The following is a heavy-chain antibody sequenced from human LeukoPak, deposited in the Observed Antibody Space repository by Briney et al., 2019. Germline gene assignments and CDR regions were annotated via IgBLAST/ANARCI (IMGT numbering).Heavy chain of an antibody. Sequence: PGGSLRLSCAASGFTFSSYAMHWVRQAPGKGLEWVAVISYDGSNKYYADSVKGRFTISRDNAKNSLYLQMNSLRAEDTAVYYCARDRLGGTYYDFWSGRPTYAFDIWGQGTMVTVSS. V-gene: IGHV3-30-3*01. CDR2: ISYDGSNK. J-gene: IGHJ3*02. CDR3: ARDRLGGTYYDFWSGRPTYAFDI. CDR1: GFTFSSYA. D-gene: IGHD3-3*01.